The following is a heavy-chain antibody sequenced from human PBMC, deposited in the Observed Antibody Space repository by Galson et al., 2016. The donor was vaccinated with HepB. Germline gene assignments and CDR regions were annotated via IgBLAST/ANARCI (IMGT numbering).Heavy chain of an antibody. J-gene: IGHJ4*02. CDR2: IYHRGSP. CDR3: ARGPYSYGPFDY. D-gene: IGHD5-18*01. CDR1: GGSISSLTW. V-gene: IGHV4/OR15-8*01. Sequence: ETLSLTCDVSGGSISSLTWWSWVRQAPGKGLEWIGEIYHRGSPTYNPSLQSRVTISVDTSKKQFSLKLSSVTAADTAVYYCARGPYSYGPFDYWGQGTLVTVSS.